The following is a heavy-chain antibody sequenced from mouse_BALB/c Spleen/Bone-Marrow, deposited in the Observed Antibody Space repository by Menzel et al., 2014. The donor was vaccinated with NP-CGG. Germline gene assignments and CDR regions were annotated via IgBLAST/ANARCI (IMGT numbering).Heavy chain of an antibody. CDR2: IYPGGGST. Sequence: LQQSGSELVRPGASVKLSCKASGYTFTSYWMHWVKQRHGQGLEWLGNIYPGGGSTNYDEKLKSKGTLTVDTSSSTADMHLSSLTSEDAAVYYCTRGDGNYWYFDVWGAGTTVTVSS. V-gene: IGHV1S22*01. J-gene: IGHJ1*01. CDR1: GYTFTSYW. D-gene: IGHD2-1*01. CDR3: TRGDGNYWYFDV.